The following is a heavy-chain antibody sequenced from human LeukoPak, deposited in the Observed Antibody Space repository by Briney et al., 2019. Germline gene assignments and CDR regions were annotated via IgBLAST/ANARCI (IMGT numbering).Heavy chain of an antibody. J-gene: IGHJ4*02. CDR1: GFTFSSYG. Sequence: GGPLRLSCAASGFTFSSYGMHWVRQAPGKGLEWVAVIWYDGSNKYYADSVKGRFTISRDNSKNTLYLQMNSLRAEDTAVYYCAKGGIGTYYYDSSGYTLEHWGQGTLVTVSS. CDR3: AKGGIGTYYYDSSGYTLEH. D-gene: IGHD3-22*01. V-gene: IGHV3-33*06. CDR2: IWYDGSNK.